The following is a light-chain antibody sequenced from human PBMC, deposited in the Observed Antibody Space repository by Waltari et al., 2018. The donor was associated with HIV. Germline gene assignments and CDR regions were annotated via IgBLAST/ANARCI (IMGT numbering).Light chain of an antibody. CDR3: QQRSNWPS. V-gene: IGKV3-11*01. CDR1: HSVTNF. Sequence: EIVLTQSPGTLSLSPGERATLSCRASHSVTNFLAWYQQKPGQAPRLLIYDASTRAAGIPARFSGSGSGTDFTLTISILEPEDFAVYYCQQRSNWPSFGQGTRL. J-gene: IGKJ2*03. CDR2: DAS.